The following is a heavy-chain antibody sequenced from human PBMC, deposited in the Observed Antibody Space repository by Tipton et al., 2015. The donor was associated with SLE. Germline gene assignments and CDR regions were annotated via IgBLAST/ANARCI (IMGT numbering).Heavy chain of an antibody. Sequence: SLRLSCAASGFIFTNFAFGWVRQAPGKGPEWVAGTWYDGSKDYSADSVKGRFTISRDNYKNTLYLQMNSLRAEDTAVYYCAKGRYFYGSGIYYLFDQWGQGTLVTVSA. D-gene: IGHD3-10*01. CDR3: AKGRYFYGSGIYYLFDQ. J-gene: IGHJ4*02. CDR2: TWYDGSKD. CDR1: GFIFTNFA. V-gene: IGHV3-30*18.